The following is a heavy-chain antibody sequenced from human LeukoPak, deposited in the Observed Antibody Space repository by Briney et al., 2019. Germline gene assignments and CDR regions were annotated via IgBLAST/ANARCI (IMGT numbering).Heavy chain of an antibody. CDR2: INHSGST. CDR3: AGGRGYCSRTSCSTHFDY. Sequence: PSETLSLTCAVYGGSFSGYYWSWIRQPPGKGLEWIGEINHSGSTNYNPSLKSRVTISVDTSKNQFSLKLSSVTAADTAMYYCAGGRGYCSRTSCSTHFDYWGQGTLVTVSS. CDR1: GGSFSGYY. V-gene: IGHV4-34*01. D-gene: IGHD2-2*01. J-gene: IGHJ4*02.